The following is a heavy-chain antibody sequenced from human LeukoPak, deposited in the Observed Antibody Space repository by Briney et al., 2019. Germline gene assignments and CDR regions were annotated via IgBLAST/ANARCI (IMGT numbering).Heavy chain of an antibody. D-gene: IGHD3-10*01. CDR3: ASGAYYMDV. CDR2: IYYSGST. CDR1: GGAISRYY. V-gene: IGHV4-59*01. J-gene: IGHJ6*03. Sequence: SETLSLTCSVSGGAISRYYWSWIRQPPGKGLEWIGYIYYSGSTNYNPSLKSRVTISVDTSKNQFSLKLSSVTAADTAVYYCASGAYYMDVWGKGTTVTISS.